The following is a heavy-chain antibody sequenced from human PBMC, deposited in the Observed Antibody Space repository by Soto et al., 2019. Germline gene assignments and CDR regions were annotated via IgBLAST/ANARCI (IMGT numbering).Heavy chain of an antibody. Sequence: QLQLQESGPGLVKPAETLSLMCTVSGGSITSSSYYWCWIRQPPGNGLEWIGSIFYSGSTYYNPSLKSRVTISVDTSKNQFSLKLSSVTAADTAVYFCARDYGDYDSFYHYYGMDVWGQGTTVTVSS. J-gene: IGHJ6*02. CDR2: IFYSGST. V-gene: IGHV4-39*01. D-gene: IGHD4-17*01. CDR3: ARDYGDYDSFYHYYGMDV. CDR1: GGSITSSSYY.